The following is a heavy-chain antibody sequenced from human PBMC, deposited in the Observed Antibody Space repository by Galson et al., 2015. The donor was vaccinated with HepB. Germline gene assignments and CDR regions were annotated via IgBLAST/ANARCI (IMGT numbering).Heavy chain of an antibody. CDR2: ITGSGDNT. J-gene: IGHJ4*02. CDR3: ARVPTFYYDSRGYSAYFDY. D-gene: IGHD3-22*01. V-gene: IGHV3-23*01. Sequence: SLRLSCAASGFTFSNFAMSWVRQAPGKGLEWFSAITGSGDNTYHADSVKGRFTISRDNSKNTLYLQVNTLRAEDTATYYCARVPTFYYDSRGYSAYFDYWGQGTLVTVSS. CDR1: GFTFSNFA.